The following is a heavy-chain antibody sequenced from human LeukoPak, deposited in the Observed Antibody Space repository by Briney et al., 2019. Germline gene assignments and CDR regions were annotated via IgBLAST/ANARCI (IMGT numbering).Heavy chain of an antibody. CDR1: GGSISGYY. CDR3: ARAGYGDYVDY. J-gene: IGHJ4*02. CDR2: VYTSGST. D-gene: IGHD4-17*01. Sequence: PSETLSLTCSVSGGSISGYYWTWIRQPAGKGLEWIGRVYTSGSTHYNPSLKTRLTMSVDTSKNQFSLKLSSVTAADTAVYYCARAGYGDYVDYWGQGTLVTVSS. V-gene: IGHV4-4*07.